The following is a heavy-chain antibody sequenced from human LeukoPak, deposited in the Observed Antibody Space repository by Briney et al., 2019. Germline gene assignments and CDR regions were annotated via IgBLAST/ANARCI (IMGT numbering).Heavy chain of an antibody. Sequence: GGSLRLSCAASGFIYSSYWMTWVCQAPGKGLEWVANIKQEGSEKYAVDSVKGRFTISRDNAQNSLYLQMNSLRAENTAVYYCARVYRSSWGYGFDYWGQGTLVTVSS. D-gene: IGHD3-16*02. CDR2: IKQEGSEK. CDR1: GFIYSSYW. J-gene: IGHJ4*02. V-gene: IGHV3-7*01. CDR3: ARVYRSSWGYGFDY.